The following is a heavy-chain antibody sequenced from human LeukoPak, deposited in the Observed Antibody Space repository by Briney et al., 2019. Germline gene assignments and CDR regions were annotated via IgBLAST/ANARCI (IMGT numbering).Heavy chain of an antibody. J-gene: IGHJ3*02. CDR2: IIPILGIA. D-gene: IGHD4-17*01. V-gene: IGHV1-69*04. Sequence: SVKVSCKASGGTFSSYAISWVRQAPGQGLEWMGRIIPILGIANYAQKFQGKVTITADKSTSTAYMELSSLRSEDTAVYYCARHDYGVRDAFDIWGQGTMVTVSS. CDR3: ARHDYGVRDAFDI. CDR1: GGTFSSYA.